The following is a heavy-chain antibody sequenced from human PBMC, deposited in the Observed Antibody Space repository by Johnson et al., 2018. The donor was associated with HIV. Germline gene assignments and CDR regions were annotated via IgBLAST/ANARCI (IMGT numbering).Heavy chain of an antibody. CDR3: AKDQWSSIWTNDAFDF. CDR1: GFMFSRYA. D-gene: IGHD6-13*01. CDR2: ISSSGGST. J-gene: IGHJ3*01. Sequence: EVQLLESGGGVVRPGGSLRLSCAASGFMFSRYAMHWVRQAPGKGLEYVSPISSSGGSTCYANSVKGRFTISRDNSKNTRYLQMNSLRAEDTAVYYCAKDQWSSIWTNDAFDFWGQGTMVTVSS. V-gene: IGHV3-64*01.